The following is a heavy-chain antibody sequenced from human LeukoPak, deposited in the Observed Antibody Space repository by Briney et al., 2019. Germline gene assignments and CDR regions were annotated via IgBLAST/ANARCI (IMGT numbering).Heavy chain of an antibody. Sequence: GGSLRLSCAASGFTLSTYAMNWVRQAPGKGLEWVSDISGSGGSTYYADSVKGRFTISRDNAKNSLYLQMNSLRAEDTAVYYCANIAVAGRDAFDIWGQGTMVTVSS. CDR3: ANIAVAGRDAFDI. V-gene: IGHV3-23*01. CDR1: GFTLSTYA. CDR2: ISGSGGST. D-gene: IGHD6-19*01. J-gene: IGHJ3*02.